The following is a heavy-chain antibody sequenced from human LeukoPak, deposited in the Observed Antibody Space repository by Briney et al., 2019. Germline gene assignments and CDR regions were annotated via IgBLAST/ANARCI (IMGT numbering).Heavy chain of an antibody. CDR1: GFTFSNAW. Sequence: PGGSLRLSCAASGFTFSNAWMSWVRQAPGKGLEWVGRIKSKTDGGTTDYAAPVKGRFTISRDDSKNTLYLQMNSLKTEDTAVYYCTTDSSHGGLYYDSSGYYSLDAFDIWGQGTMVTVSS. CDR2: IKSKTDGGTT. D-gene: IGHD3-22*01. J-gene: IGHJ3*02. V-gene: IGHV3-15*01. CDR3: TTDSSHGGLYYDSSGYYSLDAFDI.